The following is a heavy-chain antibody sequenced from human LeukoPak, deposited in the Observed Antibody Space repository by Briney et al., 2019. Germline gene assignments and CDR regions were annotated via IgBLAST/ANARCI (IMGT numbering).Heavy chain of an antibody. D-gene: IGHD2-8*01. CDR3: ARVSYCTNGVCYLWSFDY. V-gene: IGHV1-2*06. Sequence: GASVKVSCKASGYTFTGYYMHWVRQAPGQGLEWMGRINPNSGGTNYAQKFQGRVTMTRDTSISTAYMELSRLRSDDTAVYYCARVSYCTNGVCYLWSFDYWGQGTLVTVSS. CDR2: INPNSGGT. CDR1: GYTFTGYY. J-gene: IGHJ4*02.